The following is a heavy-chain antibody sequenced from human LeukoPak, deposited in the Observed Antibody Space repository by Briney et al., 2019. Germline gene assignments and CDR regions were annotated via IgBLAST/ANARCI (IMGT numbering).Heavy chain of an antibody. CDR1: GASISSGNYY. CDR2: MYYDGNT. V-gene: IGHV4-39*01. D-gene: IGHD2-8*02. J-gene: IGHJ4*02. CDR3: ARLRHTGGLYFYYYFES. Sequence: SETLSLTCAVSGASISSGNYYWGWIRQPPGKGLEWIGNMYYDGNTYYNPSLKSRVIISVDTSKNQFSLRLSSVTAADTALYYCARLRHTGGLYFYYYFESWGLGTLVTVSS.